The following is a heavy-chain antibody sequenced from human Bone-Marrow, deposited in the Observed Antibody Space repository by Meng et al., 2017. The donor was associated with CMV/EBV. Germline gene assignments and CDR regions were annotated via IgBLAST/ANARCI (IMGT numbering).Heavy chain of an antibody. CDR2: ITSSGRTI. J-gene: IGHJ4*02. D-gene: IGHD6-13*01. Sequence: GESLKISCVASGFSFSDYYMSWIRQAPGKGLQWVSSITSSGRTIYYADSVKGRFTMSRDNAKNSLYLQMNSLRAEDTAVYYCARKAYSRGFDYWGQGTRVTVSS. CDR1: GFSFSDYY. V-gene: IGHV3-11*04. CDR3: ARKAYSRGFDY.